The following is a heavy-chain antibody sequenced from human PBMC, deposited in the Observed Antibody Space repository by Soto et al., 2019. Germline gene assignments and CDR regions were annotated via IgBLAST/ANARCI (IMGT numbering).Heavy chain of an antibody. J-gene: IGHJ4*02. CDR3: TRGPRVSSIGTGDY. D-gene: IGHD1-26*01. CDR1: GFIFKMYY. Sequence: PGRSLRLSCEASGFIFKMYYLHWVRQTPGKGPVWVARINDEGNNATYADSVKGRFTISRDNAKNTLYLQMDGLRVDDTGLYYCTRGPRVSSIGTGDYWGKGSLVTVSS. CDR2: INDEGNNA. V-gene: IGHV3-74*01.